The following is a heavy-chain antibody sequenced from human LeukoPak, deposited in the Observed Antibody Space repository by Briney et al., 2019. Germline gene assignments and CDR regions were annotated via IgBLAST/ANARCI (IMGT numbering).Heavy chain of an antibody. CDR1: GFTFSNAW. CDR3: ARKKDNYVWGSYPIEGGNYFDY. Sequence: PGGSLRLSCAASGFTFSNAWMSWVRQAPGKGLEWIGYIYYSGSTNYNPSLKSRVTISVDTSKNQFSLKLSSVTAADTAVYYCARKKDNYVWGSYPIEGGNYFDYWGQGTLVTVSS. D-gene: IGHD3-16*02. CDR2: IYYSGST. J-gene: IGHJ4*02. V-gene: IGHV4-59*12.